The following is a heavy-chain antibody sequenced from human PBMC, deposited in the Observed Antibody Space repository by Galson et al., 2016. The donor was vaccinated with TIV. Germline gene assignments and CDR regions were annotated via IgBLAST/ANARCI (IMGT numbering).Heavy chain of an antibody. CDR1: GYTFTSYD. J-gene: IGHJ4*02. CDR3: ARSGDYGDY. Sequence: SCKASGYTFTSYDINWVRQATGQGLEWMGWMNPNSGNTGYAQKFRGRVTMTRNTSVRTAYMELSSLRSEDTAVCYCARSGDYGDYWGQGTLVTVSS. D-gene: IGHD4-17*01. CDR2: MNPNSGNT. V-gene: IGHV1-8*02.